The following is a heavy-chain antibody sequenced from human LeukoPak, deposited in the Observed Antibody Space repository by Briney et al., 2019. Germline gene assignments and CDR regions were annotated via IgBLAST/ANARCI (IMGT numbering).Heavy chain of an antibody. D-gene: IGHD3-3*01. CDR2: IIPIFGTA. CDR1: GGTFSSYA. V-gene: IGHV1-69*13. CDR3: ARASRDYDFWSGYYKALGWFDP. J-gene: IGHJ5*02. Sequence: SVKVSCKASGGTFSSYAISWVRQAPGQGLEWMGGIIPIFGTANYAQKFQGRVTITADESTSTAYMELSSLRSEDTAVYYCARASRDYDFWSGYYKALGWFDPWGQGTLVTVSS.